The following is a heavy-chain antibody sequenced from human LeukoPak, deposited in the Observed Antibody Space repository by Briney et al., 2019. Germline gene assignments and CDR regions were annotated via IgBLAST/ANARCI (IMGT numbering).Heavy chain of an antibody. V-gene: IGHV1-8*02. D-gene: IGHD6-6*01. CDR1: GGTFSSYD. CDR2: MNPNSGNT. Sequence: GASVKVSCKASGGTFSSYDINWVRQATGQGLEWMGWMNPNSGNTGYAQKFQGRVTMTRNTSISTAYMELSSLRSEDTAVYYCARVSSIAARPDYWGQGTLVTVSS. J-gene: IGHJ4*02. CDR3: ARVSSIAARPDY.